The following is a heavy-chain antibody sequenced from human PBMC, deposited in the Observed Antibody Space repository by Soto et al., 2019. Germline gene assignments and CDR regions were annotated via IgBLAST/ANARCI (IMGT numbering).Heavy chain of an antibody. V-gene: IGHV3-21*01. D-gene: IGHD6-6*01. CDR1: GFTFSSYS. CDR3: AREEQLGDNWFDP. CDR2: ISSSSSFI. J-gene: IGHJ5*02. Sequence: GGSLRLSCAASGFTFSSYSMNWVRQAPGKGLEWVSSISSSSSFIYYADSVKGRFTISRDNAKNSLYLQMSSLRAEDTAVYYCAREEQLGDNWFDPWGQGTLVNVSS.